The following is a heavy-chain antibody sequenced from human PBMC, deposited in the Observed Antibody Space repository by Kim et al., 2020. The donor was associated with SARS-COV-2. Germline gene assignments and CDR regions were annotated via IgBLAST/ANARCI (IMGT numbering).Heavy chain of an antibody. J-gene: IGHJ6*02. CDR1: GGSISSSSYY. CDR3: ARRRGSGRLYVMDV. Sequence: SETLSLTCTVSGGSISSSSYYLGWIRQPPGKGLEWIGSIYYSGSTYYNPSLKSRVTISVYTSKNQFSLKLSCVTAADTAVYDCARRRGSGRLYVMDVWGHGNTVTVSS. V-gene: IGHV4-39*01. CDR2: IYYSGST. D-gene: IGHD6-19*01.